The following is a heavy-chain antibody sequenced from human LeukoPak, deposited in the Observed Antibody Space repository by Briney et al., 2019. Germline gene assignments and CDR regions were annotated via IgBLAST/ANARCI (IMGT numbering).Heavy chain of an antibody. J-gene: IGHJ4*02. CDR2: IYHSGST. V-gene: IGHV4-59*01. CDR1: GASITTYY. D-gene: IGHD6-6*01. CDR3: AREYSTSSEGDYFDY. Sequence: SETLSLTCTVSGASITTYYWTWIRQPPGTGLEWIGYIYHSGSTNYNPSLKSRVTISLDTSRNQFSLRLSSVTAADTAVFCAREYSTSSEGDYFDYWGQGSLVTVSS.